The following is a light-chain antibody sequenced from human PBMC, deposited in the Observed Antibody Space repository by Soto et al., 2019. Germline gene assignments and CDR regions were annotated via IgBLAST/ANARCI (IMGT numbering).Light chain of an antibody. CDR3: QQTNSFPRT. CDR1: QDISSW. V-gene: IGKV1-12*01. CDR2: SAS. J-gene: IGKJ1*01. Sequence: DIQITQSPSSVSSSVGDSVTITCRASQDISSWLAWYQQKPSKAPNLLIYSASSLQSGVPSRFSGSGSGPDFTLTINSLQPEDIATYYCQQTNSFPRTFGQGTKVDIK.